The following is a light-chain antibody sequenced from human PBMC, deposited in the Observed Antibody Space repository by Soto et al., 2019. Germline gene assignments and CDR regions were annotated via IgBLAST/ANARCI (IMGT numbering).Light chain of an antibody. CDR2: TAS. Sequence: DIQMTQSPSSLSASVGDRVTITCRASQNIAGSLNWYQQKPGRAPKFLIFTASSSQLGVPSRFSASGFGTEFTLTISSLQPEDFATYFCQQSYTSLITFGRGTRLE. V-gene: IGKV1-39*01. J-gene: IGKJ5*01. CDR3: QQSYTSLIT. CDR1: QNIAGS.